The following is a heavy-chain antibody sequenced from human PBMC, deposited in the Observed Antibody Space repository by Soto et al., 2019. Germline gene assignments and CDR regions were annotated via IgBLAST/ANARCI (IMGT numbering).Heavy chain of an antibody. J-gene: IGHJ6*02. V-gene: IGHV1-69*06. CDR1: GGTFSSYA. Sequence: GASVKVSCKASGGTFSSYAISLVRQAPGQGIEWMGGIIPIXXTXXXXXKXXGRVTITADKSTSTAYMELSSLRSEDTAVYYCARASRGYSYGYGMDVWGQGTTVTVSS. CDR3: ARASRGYSYGYGMDV. D-gene: IGHD5-18*01. CDR2: IIPIXXTX.